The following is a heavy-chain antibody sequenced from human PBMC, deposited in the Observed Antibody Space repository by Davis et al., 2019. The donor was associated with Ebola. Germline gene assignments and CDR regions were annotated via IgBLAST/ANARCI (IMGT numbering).Heavy chain of an antibody. V-gene: IGHV3-73*01. J-gene: IGHJ6*02. CDR3: TRDRNIVVVPAAHPNGMDV. Sequence: GESLKTSCAASGFTFSGSAMHCVRQASGKGLEWVGRITSKANSYATAYAASVKGRFTISSDDSKNTAYLQMNSLKTEDTAVYYCTRDRNIVVVPAAHPNGMDVWGQGTTVTVSS. D-gene: IGHD2-2*01. CDR2: ITSKANSYAT. CDR1: GFTFSGSA.